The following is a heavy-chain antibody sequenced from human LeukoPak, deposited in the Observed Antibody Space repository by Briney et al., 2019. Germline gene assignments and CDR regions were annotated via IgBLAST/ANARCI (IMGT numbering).Heavy chain of an antibody. V-gene: IGHV3-23*01. CDR1: GISFSSYG. J-gene: IGHJ4*02. Sequence: GGSLRLSCAASGISFSSYGMSWVRRAPGKGLEWVSTLSSTGTTLYAGSVEGRFTISRANSENTLYLQMDSLRAADTALYYCARVGYSSSWFFFNFWGQGTLVTVSS. CDR3: ARVGYSSSWFFFNF. CDR2: LSSTGTT. D-gene: IGHD6-13*01.